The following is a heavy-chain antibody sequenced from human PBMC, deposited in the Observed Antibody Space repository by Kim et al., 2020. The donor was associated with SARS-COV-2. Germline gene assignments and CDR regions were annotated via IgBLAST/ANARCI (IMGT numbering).Heavy chain of an antibody. CDR2: ISYDGSNK. V-gene: IGHV3-30-3*01. J-gene: IGHJ4*02. D-gene: IGHD3-22*01. CDR3: ASTTAYYYDSSGYYR. Sequence: GGSLRLSCAASGFTFSSYAMHWVRQAPGKGLEWVAVISYDGSNKYYADSVKGRFTISRDNSKNTLYLQMNSLRAEDTAVYYCASTTAYYYDSSGYYRWGQGTLVTVSS. CDR1: GFTFSSYA.